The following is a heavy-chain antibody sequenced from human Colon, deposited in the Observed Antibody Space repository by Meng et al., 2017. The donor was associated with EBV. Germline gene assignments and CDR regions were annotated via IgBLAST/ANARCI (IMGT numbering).Heavy chain of an antibody. V-gene: IGHV4-30-2*01. CDR3: ARGPYCGGDCYWFDP. J-gene: IGHJ5*02. D-gene: IGHD2-21*02. CDR1: GDSISLGDYA. Sequence: SGRGLPSQHLSSTCAVSGDSISLGDYAWSGIRQPPGQGLEWIGYIYHGGTTYNTSLKSRVTISVDNSKNQFSLRLTSVTAADTAVYYCARGPYCGGDCYWFDPWGQGTLVTVSS. CDR2: IYHGGTT.